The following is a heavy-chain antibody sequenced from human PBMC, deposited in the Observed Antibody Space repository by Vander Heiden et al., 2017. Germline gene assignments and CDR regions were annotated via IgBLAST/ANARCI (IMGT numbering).Heavy chain of an antibody. V-gene: IGHV3-23*01. CDR1: GVSVRSYD. Sequence: EVQLLESGGGLVQPGGSLRLYCAASGVSVRSYDLGWVRQAPGKGLEWVSAISGSGGSTYYADSVKGRFTISRDNSKNTLYLQMNSLRAEDTAVYYCAKELYNWNYAYFDYWGQGTLVTVSS. J-gene: IGHJ4*02. D-gene: IGHD1-7*01. CDR2: ISGSGGST. CDR3: AKELYNWNYAYFDY.